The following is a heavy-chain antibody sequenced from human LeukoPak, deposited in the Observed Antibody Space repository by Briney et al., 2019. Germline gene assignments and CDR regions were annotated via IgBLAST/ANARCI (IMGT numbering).Heavy chain of an antibody. V-gene: IGHV3-48*03. Sequence: GGSLRLSCAASGFTFSSYEMNWVRQAPGKGLEWVSYISSSGSTIYYADSVKGRFTISRDNAKNSLYLQMNSLRAEDTAVHYCARTDYDRSGYCDYWGQGTLVTVSS. CDR1: GFTFSSYE. CDR3: ARTDYDRSGYCDY. J-gene: IGHJ4*02. D-gene: IGHD3-22*01. CDR2: ISSSGSTI.